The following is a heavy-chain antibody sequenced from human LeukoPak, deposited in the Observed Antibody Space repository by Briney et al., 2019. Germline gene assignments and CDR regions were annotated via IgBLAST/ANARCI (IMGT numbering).Heavy chain of an antibody. CDR2: ISITSSYI. CDR1: GFTFSSYS. Sequence: GGSLRLSCAASGFTFSSYSMNWVRQAPGKGLEWVSSISITSSYIYYADSVKGRFTISRDNAKNSLYLQMNSLRAEDTAVYYCAKDWYLRGVIRIFDYWGQGTLVTVSS. CDR3: AKDWYLRGVIRIFDY. V-gene: IGHV3-21*04. D-gene: IGHD3-10*02. J-gene: IGHJ4*02.